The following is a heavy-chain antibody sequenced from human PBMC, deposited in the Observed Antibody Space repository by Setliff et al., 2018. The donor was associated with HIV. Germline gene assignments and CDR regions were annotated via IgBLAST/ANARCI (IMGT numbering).Heavy chain of an antibody. V-gene: IGHV4-39*07. Sequence: SETLSLTCTVSGDSVNDRSYFWGWIRQPPGKGLEWIGTFYYNGDSRYNPSLKSRVTMSIDTSNKHFSLKLSSVTAADTAIYYCARVAPWPTEGLFDHWGQGTLVTVSS. CDR2: FYYNGDS. CDR3: ARVAPWPTEGLFDH. J-gene: IGHJ4*02. CDR1: GDSVNDRSYF. D-gene: IGHD2-21*02.